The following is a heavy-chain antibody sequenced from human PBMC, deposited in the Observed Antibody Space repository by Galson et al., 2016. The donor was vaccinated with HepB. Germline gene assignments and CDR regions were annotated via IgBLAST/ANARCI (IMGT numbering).Heavy chain of an antibody. J-gene: IGHJ4*02. D-gene: IGHD2-2*01. CDR2: IFWNSDPI. CDR3: ARAGGGGVVLVPAAGSFDY. Sequence: SLRLSCAASGFTFDEYAMHWVRQAPGEGLEWVSGIFWNSDPIAYADSVKGRFTISRDNAKNSLYLQMNSLRDEDTAVYYCARAGGGGVVLVPAAGSFDYWGQGTLVTVSS. V-gene: IGHV3-9*01. CDR1: GFTFDEYA.